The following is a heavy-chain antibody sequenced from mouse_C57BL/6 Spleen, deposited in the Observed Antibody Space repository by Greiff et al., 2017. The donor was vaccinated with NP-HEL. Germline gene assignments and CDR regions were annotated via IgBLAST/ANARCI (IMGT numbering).Heavy chain of an antibody. J-gene: IGHJ1*03. V-gene: IGHV1-22*01. Sequence: EVQLQQSGPELVKPGASVKMSCKASGYTFTDYNMHWVKQSHGKSLEWIGYINPNNGGTSYNQKFKGKATLTVNKSSSTAYMELRSLTSEESAVYYCARYYGSSYWYFDVWGTGTTVTVSS. CDR3: ARYYGSSYWYFDV. CDR2: INPNNGGT. CDR1: GYTFTDYN. D-gene: IGHD1-1*01.